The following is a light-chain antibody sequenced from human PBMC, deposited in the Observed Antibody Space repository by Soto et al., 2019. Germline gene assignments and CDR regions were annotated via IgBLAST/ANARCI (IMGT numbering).Light chain of an antibody. Sequence: EIVLTQSPATLSLSPGERAILSCRASQSISSYLAWYQQKPGQAPRLLIYDASNRATGIPARFSGSGSGTDFTLTLSSLEPEDFAVYYCQQRSHRWTFGGGTKVEIK. J-gene: IGKJ4*01. CDR1: QSISSY. CDR3: QQRSHRWT. V-gene: IGKV3-11*01. CDR2: DAS.